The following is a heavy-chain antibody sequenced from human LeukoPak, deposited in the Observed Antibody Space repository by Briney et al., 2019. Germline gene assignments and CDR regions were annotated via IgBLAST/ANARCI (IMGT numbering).Heavy chain of an antibody. J-gene: IGHJ4*02. CDR1: GYTFIGYY. Sequence: APVKVSCKASGYTFIGYYMHWVRQAPGQGLEWRGWINPDSGGTNYAQQFQGRVTMTRDTSISTAYMDLSRLTSDDTGVYYCARRMAESYYDSSGYPSLGYWGQGTLVTVSS. CDR2: INPDSGGT. V-gene: IGHV1-2*02. CDR3: ARRMAESYYDSSGYPSLGY. D-gene: IGHD3-22*01.